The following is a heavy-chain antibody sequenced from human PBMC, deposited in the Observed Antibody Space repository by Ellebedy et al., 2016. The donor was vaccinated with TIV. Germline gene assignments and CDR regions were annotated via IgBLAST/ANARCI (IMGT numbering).Heavy chain of an antibody. D-gene: IGHD6-19*01. CDR2: IYPGYSDI. CDR3: VRHPRYSSGGHWFDP. Sequence: GESLKISCEGSGYSFTDYWIGWVRQTPGKGLEYMGSIYPGYSDIRYSPSFQGQVTVSADKSMTTAYLRWSRLKVSDTAIYYCVRHPRYSSGGHWFDPWGQGALVIVSS. CDR1: GYSFTDYW. J-gene: IGHJ5*02. V-gene: IGHV5-51*01.